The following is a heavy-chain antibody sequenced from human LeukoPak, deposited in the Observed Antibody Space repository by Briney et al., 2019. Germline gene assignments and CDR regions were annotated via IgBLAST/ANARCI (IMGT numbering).Heavy chain of an antibody. V-gene: IGHV1-69*05. CDR3: ARAQMTTVTTDFDY. D-gene: IGHD4-17*01. CDR2: IIPIFGTA. J-gene: IGHJ4*02. CDR1: GGTFSSYA. Sequence: GASVKVSCKASGGTFSSYAISWVRQAPGQGLEWMGGIIPIFGTANYAQKFQGRVMITTDESTSTAYMELSSRRSEDTAVYYCARAQMTTVTTDFDYWGQGTLVTVSS.